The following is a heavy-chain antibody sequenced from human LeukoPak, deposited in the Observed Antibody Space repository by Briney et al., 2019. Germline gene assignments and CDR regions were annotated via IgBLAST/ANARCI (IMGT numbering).Heavy chain of an antibody. CDR2: INTNTGNP. Sequence: GASVKVSCKASGYTFTRYAINWVRQAPGQGLEWMGWINTNTGNPTYAQGFTGRFVFSLDTSVSTAYLQISSLRAEDTAVYYCAREVYSSGYFDDYWGQGTLVTVSP. V-gene: IGHV7-4-1*02. CDR1: GYTFTRYA. CDR3: AREVYSSGYFDDY. D-gene: IGHD3-22*01. J-gene: IGHJ4*02.